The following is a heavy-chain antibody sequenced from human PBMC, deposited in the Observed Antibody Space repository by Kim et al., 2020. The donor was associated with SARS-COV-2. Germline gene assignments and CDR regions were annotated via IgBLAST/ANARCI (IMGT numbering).Heavy chain of an antibody. CDR1: GYTFTSYA. CDR3: ARVGPLDIVVVPGSSFDY. J-gene: IGHJ4*02. D-gene: IGHD2-2*03. Sequence: ASVKVSCKASGYTFTSYAMNWVRQAPGQGLEWMGWINTNTGNPTYAQGFTGRFVFSLDTSVSTAYLQISSLKAEDTAVYYCARVGPLDIVVVPGSSFDYWGQGTLVTVSS. V-gene: IGHV7-4-1*02. CDR2: INTNTGNP.